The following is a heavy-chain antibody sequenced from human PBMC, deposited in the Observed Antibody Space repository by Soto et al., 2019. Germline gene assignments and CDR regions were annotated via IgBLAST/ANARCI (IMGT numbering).Heavy chain of an antibody. J-gene: IGHJ5*02. D-gene: IGHD5-12*01. V-gene: IGHV4-30-4*01. CDR2: IYYSGST. CDR3: ARVDVVRWLQSGGWFDP. CDR1: GGSISSGDYY. Sequence: PSETLSLTCTVSGGSISSGDYYWSWIRQPPGKGLEWIGYIYYSGSTYYNPSLKSRVTISVDTSKNQFSLKLSSVTAADTAVYYCARVDVVRWLQSGGWFDPWGQGTLVTVSS.